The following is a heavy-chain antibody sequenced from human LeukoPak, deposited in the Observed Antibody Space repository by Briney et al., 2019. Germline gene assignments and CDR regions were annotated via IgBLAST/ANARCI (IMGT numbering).Heavy chain of an antibody. CDR1: GVSVSSGRYY. V-gene: IGHV4-61*01. CDR2: IYYTGST. D-gene: IGHD4-17*01. Sequence: SETLSLTCTVSGVSVSSGRYYWSWIRQPPGKGLEWIGYIYYTGSTNNNPSLKSRVTISLDTSKNQFSLKLRSVTAADTAVYYCARAGDYGDYVWDYWGQGTLVTVSS. CDR3: ARAGDYGDYVWDY. J-gene: IGHJ4*02.